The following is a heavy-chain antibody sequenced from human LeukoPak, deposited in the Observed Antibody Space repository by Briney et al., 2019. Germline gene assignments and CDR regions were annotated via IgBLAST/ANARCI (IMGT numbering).Heavy chain of an antibody. J-gene: IGHJ6*02. D-gene: IGHD3-10*01. CDR3: ARLVRGVGGLDV. CDR2: IKQDGSEI. CDR1: GFTFSSYW. Sequence: GGSLRLSCEVSGFTFSSYWRRWVRQAPGKGLEWVANIKQDGSEIYYVDSVKGRLTISRDNAKNSLYLQMNSLRAEDTAVYYCARLVRGVGGLDVWGQGTTLTVSS. V-gene: IGHV3-7*01.